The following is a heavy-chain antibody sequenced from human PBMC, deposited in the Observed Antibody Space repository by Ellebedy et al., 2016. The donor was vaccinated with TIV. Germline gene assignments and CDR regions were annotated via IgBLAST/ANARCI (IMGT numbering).Heavy chain of an antibody. CDR1: GYTFTTYY. CDR3: ARDRDAFMASFYYYGVDV. J-gene: IGHJ6*02. V-gene: IGHV1-46*01. D-gene: IGHD3-3*02. Sequence: AASVKVSCKASGYTFTTYYIHWVRQAPGQGLEWMGMINPRALITTYAQKFQGRVTVTRDTSTSTVYMELSSLRSDDTAVYYCARDRDAFMASFYYYGVDVWGQGTTVTVSS. CDR2: INPRALIT.